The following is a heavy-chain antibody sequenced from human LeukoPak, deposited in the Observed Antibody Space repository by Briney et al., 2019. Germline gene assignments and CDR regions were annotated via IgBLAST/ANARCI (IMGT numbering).Heavy chain of an antibody. CDR3: AREYSGFDY. Sequence: SETLSLTCTVSGDPISSYSDYTNYKRTWNRQPPGEGLEWIGYVYYSGSTNYNPSLKSRVTISVDTPKNQFSLKLTSVPAADTAVYYCAREYSGFDYWGQGTLVTVSS. J-gene: IGHJ4*02. D-gene: IGHD5-12*01. CDR1: GDPISSYSDY. V-gene: IGHV4-61*01. CDR2: VYYSGST.